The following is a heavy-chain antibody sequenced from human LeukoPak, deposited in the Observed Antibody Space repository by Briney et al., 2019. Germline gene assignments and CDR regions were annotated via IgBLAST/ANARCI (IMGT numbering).Heavy chain of an antibody. V-gene: IGHV1-2*02. J-gene: IGHJ4*02. CDR2: INPNSGGT. Sequence: ASVKVSCKASGYTFTGYYIHWLRQAPGQGLEWMGFINPNSGGTSYAQKFQGRVTMTRDTSISTAYMELSSLTSVDTAVYYCARDLEGYHYGSGNYPQWGQGTLITVSS. CDR1: GYTFTGYY. D-gene: IGHD3-10*01. CDR3: ARDLEGYHYGSGNYPQ.